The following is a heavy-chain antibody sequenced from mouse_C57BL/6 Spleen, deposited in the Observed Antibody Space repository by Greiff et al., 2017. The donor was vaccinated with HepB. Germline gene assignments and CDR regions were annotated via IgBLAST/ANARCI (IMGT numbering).Heavy chain of an antibody. CDR3: ARSGYYGSSYWYFDV. CDR1: GYSFTDYN. Sequence: QLVESGPELVKPGASVKISCKASGYSFTDYNMNWVKQSNGKSLEWIGVINPNYGTTSYNQKFKGKATLTVDQSSSTAYMQLNSLTSEDSAVYYCARSGYYGSSYWYFDVWGTGTTVTVSS. D-gene: IGHD1-1*01. V-gene: IGHV1-39*01. J-gene: IGHJ1*03. CDR2: INPNYGTT.